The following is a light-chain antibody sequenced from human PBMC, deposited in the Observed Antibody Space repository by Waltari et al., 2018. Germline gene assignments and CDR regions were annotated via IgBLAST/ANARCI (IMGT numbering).Light chain of an antibody. CDR2: QDT. CDR1: KLGDKY. CDR3: QAWDSSNYVV. Sequence: SYELTQPPSVSVSPGQTASITCSGDKLGDKYACWYRQKPGQSPVLVIYQDTKRPSGIPGRFSCSNSGSTATLTISGTQALDEADYYCQAWDSSNYVVFGGGTKLTVL. V-gene: IGLV3-1*01. J-gene: IGLJ2*01.